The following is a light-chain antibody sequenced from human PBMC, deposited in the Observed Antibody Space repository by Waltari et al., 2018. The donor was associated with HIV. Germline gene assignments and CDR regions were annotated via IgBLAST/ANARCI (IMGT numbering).Light chain of an antibody. CDR1: SSYIGSYNY. J-gene: IGLJ2*01. CDR3: SSFAGGDDGVV. Sequence: QSALTQPPSASGSPGQSVTISCTGASSYIGSYNYFSWYQQHPDKAPKLISYEGNKRPSGVPARFSGAKSGNVASLSVSGLQADDEADYFCSSFAGGDDGVVFGGGTKLTVL. CDR2: EGN. V-gene: IGLV2-8*01.